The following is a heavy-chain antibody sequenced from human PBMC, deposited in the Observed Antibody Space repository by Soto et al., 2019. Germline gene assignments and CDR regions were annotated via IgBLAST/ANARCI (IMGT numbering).Heavy chain of an antibody. CDR2: ISWNSGSI. V-gene: IGHV3-9*01. CDR3: AKDKSPVTTFPFDY. Sequence: GGSLRLSCAASGFTFDDYAMHWVRQAPGKGLEWVSGISWNSGSIGYADSVKGRFTISRDNAKNSLYLQMNSLRAEDTALYYCAKDKSPVTTFPFDYWGQGTLVTVSS. J-gene: IGHJ4*02. CDR1: GFTFDDYA. D-gene: IGHD4-17*01.